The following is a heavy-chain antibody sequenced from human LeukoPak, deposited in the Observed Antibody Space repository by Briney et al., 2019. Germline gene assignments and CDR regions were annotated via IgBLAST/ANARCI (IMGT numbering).Heavy chain of an antibody. V-gene: IGHV3-7*01. D-gene: IGHD3-16*01. CDR2: IKQDGSEK. CDR3: ARDGGTDWYDP. CDR1: GFTISGYW. J-gene: IGHJ5*02. Sequence: GGSLRLSCAASGFTISGYWMTWVRQATGRGVEGVANIKQDGSEKTYVDSVKGRFTISRDNAKNTIYLQMNSLRVEDTAIYYCARDGGTDWYDPWGQGTLVSVSS.